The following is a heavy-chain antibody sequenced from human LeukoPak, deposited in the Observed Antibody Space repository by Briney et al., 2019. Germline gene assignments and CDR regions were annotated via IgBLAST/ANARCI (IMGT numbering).Heavy chain of an antibody. CDR1: GGSISSFY. V-gene: IGHV4-4*07. CDR3: ARDAHYSGSRFYYGMDV. D-gene: IGHD6-13*01. J-gene: IGHJ6*02. CDR2: IYASGST. Sequence: SETLSLTCTVSGGSISSFYWSWIRQPAGKGLEWIGRIYASGSTNYNPSLKSRVTMSVDTSKKQFSLKLTSVTAADTALYYCARDAHYSGSRFYYGMDVWGQGTTVTVSS.